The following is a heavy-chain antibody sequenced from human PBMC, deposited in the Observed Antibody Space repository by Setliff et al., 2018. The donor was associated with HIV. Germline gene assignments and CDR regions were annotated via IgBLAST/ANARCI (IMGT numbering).Heavy chain of an antibody. V-gene: IGHV4-31*03. Sequence: SETLSLTCTVSGDSISSGGFYCNWFRQYPEKGLEWIGWIHYSGRTNFNPSLRSRATISFDTSKNQFSLKLSSVTAADTAVYYCAREFEYYDSRGFRYYYMDVSGKGTAVTVSS. D-gene: IGHD3-22*01. CDR2: IHYSGRT. CDR1: GDSISSGGFY. CDR3: AREFEYYDSRGFRYYYMDV. J-gene: IGHJ6*03.